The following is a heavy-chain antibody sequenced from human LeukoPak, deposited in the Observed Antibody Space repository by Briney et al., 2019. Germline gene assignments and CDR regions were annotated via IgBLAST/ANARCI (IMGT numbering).Heavy chain of an antibody. CDR3: TTSDCSSTSCYRVRFDY. CDR1: GFTFSNAW. Sequence: PGGSLILSCAASGFTFSNAWMSWVRQAPGKGLEWVGRIKSKTDGETTNYAAPVKGRFTISRDDSKNTLYLQMNSLKTEDTAVYYCTTSDCSSTSCYRVRFDYWGQGTLVTVSS. J-gene: IGHJ4*02. D-gene: IGHD2-2*02. V-gene: IGHV3-15*01. CDR2: IKSKTDGETT.